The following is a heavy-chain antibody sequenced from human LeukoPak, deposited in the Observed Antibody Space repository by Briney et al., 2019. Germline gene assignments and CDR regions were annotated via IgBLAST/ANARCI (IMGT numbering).Heavy chain of an antibody. Sequence: GGSLRLSCAASGFTFSSFAMSWVRQAPGKGLEWVSTISGSGGSTNYADSVKGRFTFSRDNSKKTLYLQMNSLRAKDTAVYYCAKDLPDYGDYIEGSWGQGTLVTVSS. CDR1: GFTFSSFA. CDR3: AKDLPDYGDYIEGS. D-gene: IGHD4-17*01. V-gene: IGHV3-23*01. J-gene: IGHJ5*02. CDR2: ISGSGGST.